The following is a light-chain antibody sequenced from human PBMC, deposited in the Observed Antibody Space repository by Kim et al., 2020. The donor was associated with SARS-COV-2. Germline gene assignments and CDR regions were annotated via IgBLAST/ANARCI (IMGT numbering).Light chain of an antibody. J-gene: IGKJ4*01. V-gene: IGKV3-20*01. CDR1: QSVSSSY. CDR3: QQYGSSPPLT. Sequence: EIVLTQSPGTLSLSPRERATLSCRASQSVSSSYLAWYQHKPGQAPRLLIYGASSRATGIPDRFSGSGSGTDFTLTISRLEPEDFAVYFCQQYGSSPPLTFGGGTKVDIK. CDR2: GAS.